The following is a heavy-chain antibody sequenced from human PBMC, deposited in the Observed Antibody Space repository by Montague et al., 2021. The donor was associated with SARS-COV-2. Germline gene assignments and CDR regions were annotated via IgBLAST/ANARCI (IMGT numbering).Heavy chain of an antibody. D-gene: IGHD6-19*01. Sequence: SETLSLTCAVYGGSFSGYYWNWIRQPPGKGLEWIGEINHSGSTNYNPSLKSRVIISVDKSKNQFSLKLSSVTAADTAVYYCARTGYSSGWHSFDYWGQGTLVTVSS. CDR3: ARTGYSSGWHSFDY. CDR2: INHSGST. V-gene: IGHV4-34*01. CDR1: GGSFSGYY. J-gene: IGHJ4*02.